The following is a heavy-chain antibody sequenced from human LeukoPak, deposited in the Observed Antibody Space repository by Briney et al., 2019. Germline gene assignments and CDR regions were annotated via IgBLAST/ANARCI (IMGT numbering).Heavy chain of an antibody. J-gene: IGHJ4*02. Sequence: PGGSLRLSCAASGFTFSSYEMNWVRQAPGKGLEGVSYISSSGFTIYYADSVKGRFTISRDNAKNSLYLQMNSLRAEDTAVYYCARPTVVVPAAIDYWGQGTLVTVSS. CDR1: GFTFSSYE. CDR2: ISSSGFTI. V-gene: IGHV3-48*03. D-gene: IGHD2-2*02. CDR3: ARPTVVVPAAIDY.